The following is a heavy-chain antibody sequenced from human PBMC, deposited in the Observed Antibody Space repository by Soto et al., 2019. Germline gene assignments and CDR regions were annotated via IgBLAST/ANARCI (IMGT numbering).Heavy chain of an antibody. D-gene: IGHD3-22*01. CDR1: GYTFTSYD. CDR3: ARSYYDSGAYYYYYGMDV. CDR2: MNPNSGNT. V-gene: IGHV1-8*01. Sequence: ASVKVSCKASGYTFTSYDINWVRQATGQGLEWMGWMNPNSGNTGYAQKFQGRVTMTRNTSISTAYMELSSLRSEDTAVYYCARSYYDSGAYYYYYGMDVWGQGTTVTVSS. J-gene: IGHJ6*02.